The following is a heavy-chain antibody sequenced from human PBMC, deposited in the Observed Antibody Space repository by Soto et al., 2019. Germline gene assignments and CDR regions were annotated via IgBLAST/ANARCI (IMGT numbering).Heavy chain of an antibody. CDR2: ISCSTSYI. V-gene: IGHV3-21*01. D-gene: IGHD2-15*01. Sequence: EVQLVESGGGLVKPGGSLRLSCAASGFTFSSYSMNWVRQAPGKGLEWVSSISCSTSYIYYADSVKGRFTISRDNAKNLLYPQMNSLRAEDTAVYYCARVVDYWDTYYYYGMDVWGQGTTVTVSS. J-gene: IGHJ6*02. CDR3: ARVVDYWDTYYYYGMDV. CDR1: GFTFSSYS.